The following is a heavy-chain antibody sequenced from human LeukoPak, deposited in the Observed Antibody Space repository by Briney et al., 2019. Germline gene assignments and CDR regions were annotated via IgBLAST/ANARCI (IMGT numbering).Heavy chain of an antibody. J-gene: IGHJ4*02. CDR2: INPSGGST. D-gene: IGHD1-1*01. CDR3: ASANWNDSPLDY. V-gene: IGHV1-46*01. CDR1: GYTFTSYY. Sequence: ASVKVSCKASGYTFTSYYMHWVRQAPGQGLEWMGIINPSGGSTSYAQKFQGRVTMTRDTSTSTVYMELSSLGSEDTAVYYCASANWNDSPLDYWGQGTLVTVSS.